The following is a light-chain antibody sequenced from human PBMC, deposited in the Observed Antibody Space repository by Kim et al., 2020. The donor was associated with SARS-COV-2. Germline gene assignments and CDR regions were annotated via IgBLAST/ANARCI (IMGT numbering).Light chain of an antibody. CDR2: GKN. J-gene: IGLJ1*01. V-gene: IGLV3-19*01. CDR3: NSRDSSGNHYV. CDR1: SLRSYD. Sequence: LGQTGRITCKGDSLRSYDASWYQQKPGQAPVLVIYGKNNRPSGIPDRFSGSSSGNTASLTITGAQAEDEADYYCNSRDSSGNHYVFGTGTKVTVL.